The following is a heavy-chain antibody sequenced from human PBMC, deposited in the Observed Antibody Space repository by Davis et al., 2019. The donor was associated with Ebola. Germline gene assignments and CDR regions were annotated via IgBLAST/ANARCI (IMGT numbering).Heavy chain of an antibody. J-gene: IGHJ4*02. CDR2: ISSSSSYI. D-gene: IGHD4-11*01. CDR3: ARDSDDYSFDY. CDR1: GFTFSSYS. V-gene: IGHV3-21*01. Sequence: GESLKISCAASGFTFSSYSMNWVRQAPGKGLEWVSSISSSSSYIYYADSVKGRFTISRDNAKNSLYLQMSSLRAEDTAVYYCARDSDDYSFDYWGQGTLVTVSS.